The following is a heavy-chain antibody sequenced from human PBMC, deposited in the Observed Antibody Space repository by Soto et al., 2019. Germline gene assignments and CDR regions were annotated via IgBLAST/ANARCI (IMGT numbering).Heavy chain of an antibody. CDR1: AGSISSGGFH. Sequence: PSETLSLTCTVSAGSISSGGFHWSCLPQNPGKGLVCIGYISYSGSTYYNPSLKSRVSISVDTPQNQFSLKLSTVTAADTGLYHCAREGYCGANSYSAALEIWGRVTMVNV. D-gene: IGHD2-21*02. CDR2: ISYSGST. J-gene: IGHJ3*02. V-gene: IGHV4-31*03. CDR3: AREGYCGANSYSAALEI.